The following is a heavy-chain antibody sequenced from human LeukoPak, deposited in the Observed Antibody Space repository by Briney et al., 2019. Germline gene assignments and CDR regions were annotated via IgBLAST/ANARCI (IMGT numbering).Heavy chain of an antibody. J-gene: IGHJ5*02. D-gene: IGHD4-17*01. CDR3: ARVRTVTTFFDP. CDR1: GYTFTSYD. CDR2: MNPNSGNT. Sequence: ASVKVSCKASGYTFTSYDINWVRQATGQGLEWMGWMNPNSGNTGYAQKFQGRVTITADKSTSTAYMELSSLRSEDTAVYYCARVRTVTTFFDPWGQGTLVTVSS. V-gene: IGHV1-8*01.